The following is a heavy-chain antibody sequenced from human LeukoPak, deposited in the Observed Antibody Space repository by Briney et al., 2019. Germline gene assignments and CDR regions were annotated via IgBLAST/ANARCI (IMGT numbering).Heavy chain of an antibody. Sequence: PSETLSLTCTVSCGSISSSSYYWGWIRQPPGKGLEWIGSIYYSGSTYYNPSLKSRVTISVDTSKNQFSLKLSSVTAADTAVYYCARDTTTMIAEYWGQGTLVTVSS. CDR3: ARDTTTMIAEY. D-gene: IGHD3-22*01. V-gene: IGHV4-39*07. CDR1: CGSISSSSYY. J-gene: IGHJ4*02. CDR2: IYYSGST.